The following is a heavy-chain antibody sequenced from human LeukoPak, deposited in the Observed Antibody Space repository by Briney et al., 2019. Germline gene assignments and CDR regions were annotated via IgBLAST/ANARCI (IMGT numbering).Heavy chain of an antibody. V-gene: IGHV3-53*01. D-gene: IGHD2-21*02. CDR1: GFTVSSNY. Sequence: PGGSLRLSCAASGFTVSSNYMSWVRQAPGKGLEWVSIIYSAGNTYYADSVKGRFTISRYNSKNTVFLQMNSLRAEDSALYYCATAVTGEQYDHWGQGTLVTVSS. CDR2: IYSAGNT. CDR3: ATAVTGEQYDH. J-gene: IGHJ4*02.